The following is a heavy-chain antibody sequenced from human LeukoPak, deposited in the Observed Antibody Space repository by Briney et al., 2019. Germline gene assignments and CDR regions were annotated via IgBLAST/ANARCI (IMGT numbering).Heavy chain of an antibody. Sequence: SETLSLTCTVSGGSISSYYWSWVRQPPGKGLEWIGYIYYSGSTNYNPSLTSRVTISVDTSKNQFSLKLSSVPAADTAVYYCARDRGGLVYYYYGMDVWGKGTTVTVSS. CDR2: IYYSGST. V-gene: IGHV4-59*01. J-gene: IGHJ6*04. D-gene: IGHD6-19*01. CDR1: GGSISSYY. CDR3: ARDRGGLVYYYYGMDV.